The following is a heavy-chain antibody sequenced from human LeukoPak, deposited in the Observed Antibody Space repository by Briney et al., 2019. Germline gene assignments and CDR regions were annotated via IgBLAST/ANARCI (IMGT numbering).Heavy chain of an antibody. CDR1: GFTFSSYW. J-gene: IGHJ4*02. CDR2: LNQDGTDK. CDR3: ASYSSLDY. Sequence: GGSLRLSCAASGFTFSSYWMTWVRQAPGKGLEWVANLNQDGTDKYYVDSVKGRFTISRDNAKNSLYLQMNSLRAEDTAVYYCASYSSLDYWGQGTLVTVSS. V-gene: IGHV3-7*01. D-gene: IGHD6-19*01.